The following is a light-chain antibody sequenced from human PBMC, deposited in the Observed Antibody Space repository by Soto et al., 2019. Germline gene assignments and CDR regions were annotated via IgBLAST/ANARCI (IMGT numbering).Light chain of an antibody. CDR3: QSNDNTLRGSKV. CDR1: SSNIGAGYD. Sequence: QSVLTQPPSVSGAPGQRVTISCTGTSSNIGAGYDVHWYQQFPGTAPKLLIYGTKNRPSGVPDRFSGSKSDTSASLAITGLQAEDEADYSCQSNDNTLRGSKVFGGGTKLTVL. V-gene: IGLV1-40*01. CDR2: GTK. J-gene: IGLJ2*01.